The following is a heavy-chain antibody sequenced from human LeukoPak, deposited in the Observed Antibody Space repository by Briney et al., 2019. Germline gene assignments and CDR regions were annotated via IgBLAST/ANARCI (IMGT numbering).Heavy chain of an antibody. J-gene: IGHJ4*02. Sequence: PSETLSLTCTVSGGSISSSSYYWGWIRQPPGKGLEWIGSIYYSGSTYYNPSLKSRVTISVDTSKNQFSLKLSSVTAADTAVYYCARGTLEYSSSSYGYWGQGTLVTVSS. CDR3: ARGTLEYSSSSYGY. D-gene: IGHD6-6*01. CDR1: GGSISSSSYY. CDR2: IYYSGST. V-gene: IGHV4-39*07.